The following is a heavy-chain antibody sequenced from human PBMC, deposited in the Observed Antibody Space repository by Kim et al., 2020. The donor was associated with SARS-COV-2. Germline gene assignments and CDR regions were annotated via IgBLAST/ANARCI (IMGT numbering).Heavy chain of an antibody. V-gene: IGHV1-24*01. J-gene: IGHJ5*02. D-gene: IGHD6-13*01. Sequence: PQKFQGRVTMTEDTSTDTAYMELSSLRSEDTAVYYCATSPSIVAASWFDPWGQGTLVTVSS. CDR3: ATSPSIVAASWFDP.